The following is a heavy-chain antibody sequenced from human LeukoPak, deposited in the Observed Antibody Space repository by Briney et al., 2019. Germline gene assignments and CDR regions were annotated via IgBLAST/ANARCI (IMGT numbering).Heavy chain of an antibody. J-gene: IGHJ4*02. CDR2: ISYDGSNK. Sequence: GGSLRLSCAASGFTFSSYGMHWVRQAPGKGLEWVAVISYDGSNKYYADSVKGRFTISRDNSKNTLYLQMNSLRAEDTAVYYCAKAHNYYGSGSYPYWGQGTLVTVSS. D-gene: IGHD3-10*01. CDR1: GFTFSSYG. CDR3: AKAHNYYGSGSYPY. V-gene: IGHV3-30*18.